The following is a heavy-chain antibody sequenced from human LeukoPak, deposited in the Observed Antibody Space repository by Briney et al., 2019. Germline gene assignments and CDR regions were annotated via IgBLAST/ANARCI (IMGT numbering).Heavy chain of an antibody. Sequence: PGGSLRLSCAASGFTFYTYGMHWVRQAPGKGLEYVSGIGPDGGTTYYANSVKGRFTISRDNSKYMLYLQMGSLTADDMAVYYCARGAQLTDYWGQGNLVTVSP. D-gene: IGHD6-13*01. CDR3: ARGAQLTDY. CDR1: GFTFYTYG. CDR2: IGPDGGTT. V-gene: IGHV3-64*01. J-gene: IGHJ4*02.